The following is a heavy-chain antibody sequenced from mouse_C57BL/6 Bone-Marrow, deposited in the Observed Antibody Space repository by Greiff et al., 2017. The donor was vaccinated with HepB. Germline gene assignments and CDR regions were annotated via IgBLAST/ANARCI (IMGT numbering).Heavy chain of an antibody. D-gene: IGHD1-1*01. CDR1: GYTFTSYW. CDR2: IYPGSGST. Sequence: QVQLQQPGAELVKPGASVKMSCKASGYTFTSYWITWVKQRPGQGLEWIGDIYPGSGSTNYNEKFKSKATLTVDTSSSTAYMQLSSLTSEDSAVYYCARSAYYYGSSYVQDMDYWGQGTSVTVSS. CDR3: ARSAYYYGSSYVQDMDY. V-gene: IGHV1-55*01. J-gene: IGHJ4*01.